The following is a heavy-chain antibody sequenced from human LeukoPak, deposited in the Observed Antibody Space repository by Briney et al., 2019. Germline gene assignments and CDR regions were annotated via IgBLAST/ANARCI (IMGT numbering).Heavy chain of an antibody. CDR3: ASSNGWSSYYYQMDV. D-gene: IGHD6-19*01. V-gene: IGHV4-34*01. Sequence: PSETLSLTCAVYGGSFSGYYWSWIRQPPGKGLEWIGEINHSGSTNYNPSLKSRLTISVDTSKNQFSLKLSSVTAADTAVYYCASSNGWSSYYYQMDVWGKGSTVTISS. CDR1: GGSFSGYY. CDR2: INHSGST. J-gene: IGHJ6*03.